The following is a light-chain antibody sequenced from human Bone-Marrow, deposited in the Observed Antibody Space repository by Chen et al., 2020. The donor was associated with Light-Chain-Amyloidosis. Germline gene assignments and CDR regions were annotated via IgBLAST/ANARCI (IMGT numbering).Light chain of an antibody. V-gene: IGKV3-15*01. CDR2: GAS. Sequence: EIVMTQFPATLSVSPGETATLSCRASQSVSSNLAWYQQKPGQSPRLLIYGASSRATGIPARFSGSGSGTEFTLTISSLQSEDFAVYYCQQYNNWPLAFGQGTRVEIK. J-gene: IGKJ1*01. CDR3: QQYNNWPLA. CDR1: QSVSSN.